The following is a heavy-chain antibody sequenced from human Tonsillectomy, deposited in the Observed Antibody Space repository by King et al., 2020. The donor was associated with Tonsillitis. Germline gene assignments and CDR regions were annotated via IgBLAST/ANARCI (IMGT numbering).Heavy chain of an antibody. CDR1: AFTFSNYA. CDR2: ISGSGGST. V-gene: IGHV3-23*04. D-gene: IGHD2-2*01. CDR3: ANPLGSCNSTTCSTGGMDV. Sequence: VQLVESGGGLVQPGGSLRLSCAASAFTFSNYAMTWVRQAPGKGLEWVSGISGSGGSTYYADSVKGRFTISRDNSKNTLDLQMNSLRAEDTAVYYCANPLGSCNSTTCSTGGMDVWGQGTTVTVSS. J-gene: IGHJ6*02.